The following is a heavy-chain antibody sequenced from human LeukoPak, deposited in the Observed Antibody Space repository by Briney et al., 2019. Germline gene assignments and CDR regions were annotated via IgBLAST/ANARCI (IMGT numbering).Heavy chain of an antibody. CDR2: ISGDGGST. J-gene: IGHJ4*02. Sequence: PGGSLRLSCAASGFTFDDYAVHWVRQAPGKGLEWVSLISGDGGSTYYADSVKGRFTISRDNSKNSLYLQMNSLRTEDTALYYCAKDGTFSVTTVPFFDYWGQGTLVTVSS. V-gene: IGHV3-43*02. CDR3: AKDGTFSVTTVPFFDY. CDR1: GFTFDDYA. D-gene: IGHD4-17*01.